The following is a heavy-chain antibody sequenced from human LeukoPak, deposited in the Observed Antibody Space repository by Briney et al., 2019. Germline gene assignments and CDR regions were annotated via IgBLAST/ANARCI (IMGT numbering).Heavy chain of an antibody. CDR3: AKDLRGIVVVPAATHHDY. CDR2: ISSSSSYI. CDR1: GFTFSSYS. D-gene: IGHD2-2*01. V-gene: IGHV3-21*04. Sequence: GGSLRLSCAASGFTFSSYSMNWVRQAPGKGLEWVSSISSSSSYIYYADSVKGRFTISRDNAKNSLYLQMNSLRAEDTAVYYCAKDLRGIVVVPAATHHDYWGQGTLVTVSS. J-gene: IGHJ4*02.